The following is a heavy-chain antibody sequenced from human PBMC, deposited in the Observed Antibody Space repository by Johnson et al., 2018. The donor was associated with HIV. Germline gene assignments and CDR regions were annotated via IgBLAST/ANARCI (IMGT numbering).Heavy chain of an antibody. Sequence: EQLVESGGGLVQPGGSLRLSCAASGFTFSSYAMSWVRQAPGKGLEWVSAISGSGGSTYYADSVKGRFTISRDNSKNTLYLQMNSLRGEDTAVYYCARGPPPFVRFGVAAKPNDAFDIWGHGTMVTVSS. CDR2: ISGSGGST. CDR3: ARGPPPFVRFGVAAKPNDAFDI. V-gene: IGHV3-23*04. J-gene: IGHJ3*02. CDR1: GFTFSSYA. D-gene: IGHD3-3*01.